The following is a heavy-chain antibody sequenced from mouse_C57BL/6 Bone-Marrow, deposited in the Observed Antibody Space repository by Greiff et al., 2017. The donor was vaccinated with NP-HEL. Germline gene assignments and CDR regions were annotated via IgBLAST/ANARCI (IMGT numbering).Heavy chain of an antibody. CDR2: IYWDDDK. CDR1: GFSLSTSGMG. D-gene: IGHD2-5*01. V-gene: IGHV8-12*01. Sequence: QVQLKESGPGILQSSQTLSLTCSFSGFSLSTSGMGVSWIRQPSGKGLEWLAHIYWDDDKRYNPSLKSRLTISKDTSRNQVFLKITSVDTADTATYYCARRAPRYSNYGWYFDVWGTGTTVTVSS. CDR3: ARRAPRYSNYGWYFDV. J-gene: IGHJ1*03.